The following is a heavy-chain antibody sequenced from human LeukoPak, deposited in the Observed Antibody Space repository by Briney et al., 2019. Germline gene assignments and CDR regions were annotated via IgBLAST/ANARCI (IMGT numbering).Heavy chain of an antibody. J-gene: IGHJ4*02. V-gene: IGHV1-2*02. CDR2: INPNSGGT. Sequence: GASVKVSCKASGYTFTSYGISWVRQAPGQGLEWMGWINPNSGGTNYAQKFQGRDTMTRDTSISTAYMELSRLRSDDTAVYYCARMYSSSSDYWGQGTLVTVSS. CDR3: ARMYSSSSDY. D-gene: IGHD6-6*01. CDR1: GYTFTSYG.